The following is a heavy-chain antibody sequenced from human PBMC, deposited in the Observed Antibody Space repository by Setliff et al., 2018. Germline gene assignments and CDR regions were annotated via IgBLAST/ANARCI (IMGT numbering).Heavy chain of an antibody. D-gene: IGHD3-16*01. Sequence: GGSLRLSCVGSGYTFSTYSMVWVRKAPGKGLQWVSGILGGGGNGGRGTIYADSVRGRFIISRDNSKNTLYLQMNGLRAEDTAVYYCARDPAYGAFDIWGQGTMVTVSS. J-gene: IGHJ3*02. CDR3: ARDPAYGAFDI. CDR2: ILGGGGNGGRGT. CDR1: GYTFSTYS. V-gene: IGHV3-23*01.